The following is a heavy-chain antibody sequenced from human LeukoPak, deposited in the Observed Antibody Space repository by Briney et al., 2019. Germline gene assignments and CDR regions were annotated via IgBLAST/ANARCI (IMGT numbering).Heavy chain of an antibody. CDR1: GGSISSYY. Sequence: PSETLSLTCTVSGGSISSYYWGWIRQPRGKGLEWIGYIYNNGSTNYNPSLKSRVTISVDTSKNQFSLKLSSVTAADTALYYCARARINWFDPWGQGTLVTVSS. CDR3: ARARINWFDP. J-gene: IGHJ5*02. CDR2: IYNNGST. D-gene: IGHD1-14*01. V-gene: IGHV4-59*01.